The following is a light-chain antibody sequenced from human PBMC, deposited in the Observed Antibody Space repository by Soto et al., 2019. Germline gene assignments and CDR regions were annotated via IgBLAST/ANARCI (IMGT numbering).Light chain of an antibody. CDR2: SNN. Sequence: QLVLTQPPSASGTPGQRVTISCSGISSNIGSNYVYWYQQLPRTAPKLLIDSNNERPSGVPDRFSGSKSGTAASLAISGLRSEDEADYYCAVWDDSLSGRWVFGGGTKLTVL. CDR1: SSNIGSNY. J-gene: IGLJ3*02. CDR3: AVWDDSLSGRWV. V-gene: IGLV1-47*02.